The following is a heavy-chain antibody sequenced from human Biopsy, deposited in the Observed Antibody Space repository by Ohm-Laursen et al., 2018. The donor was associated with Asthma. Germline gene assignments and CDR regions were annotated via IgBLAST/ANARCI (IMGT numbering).Heavy chain of an antibody. CDR3: ARDMGAGPNQPPSGSGSSHLYGMDV. Sequence: SLRLSCSASGFSFDDYAMFWVRQAPGKGLEWVSGISWNSGTIGYADPVKGRFTISRDNAKNSLYLQMNSLGPEDTAVYYCARDMGAGPNQPPSGSGSSHLYGMDVWGQGTTVTVSS. CDR2: ISWNSGTI. D-gene: IGHD3-10*01. J-gene: IGHJ6*02. CDR1: GFSFDDYA. V-gene: IGHV3-9*01.